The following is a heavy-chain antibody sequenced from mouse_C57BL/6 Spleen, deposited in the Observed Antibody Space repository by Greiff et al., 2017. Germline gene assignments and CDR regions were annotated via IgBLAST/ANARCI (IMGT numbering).Heavy chain of an antibody. CDR1: GYSITSGYD. CDR3: ARANWEVAWFAY. D-gene: IGHD4-1*01. V-gene: IGHV3-1*01. Sequence: DVQLQESGPGMVKPSQSLSLTCTVTGYSITSGYDWHWIRHFPGNKLEWMGYISYSGSTNYNPSLKSRISITHDTSKNHFFLKLNSVTTEDTATYYCARANWEVAWFAYWGQGTLVTVSA. J-gene: IGHJ3*01. CDR2: ISYSGST.